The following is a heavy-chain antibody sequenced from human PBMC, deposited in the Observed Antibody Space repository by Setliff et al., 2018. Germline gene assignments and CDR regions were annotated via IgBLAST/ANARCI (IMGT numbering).Heavy chain of an antibody. Sequence: PSETLSLSCAASEFSLSDFAIHWVRQAPGKGLEWVGRVRRMTNSYATAYGVSARGRFTISRDNAENSLYLQMNSLRADDTAVHYCAKVGKSGTWDQYFQYWGQGTLVTVSS. CDR3: AKVGKSGTWDQYFQY. CDR1: EFSLSDFA. V-gene: IGHV3-73*01. D-gene: IGHD3-10*01. CDR2: VRRMTNSYAT. J-gene: IGHJ1*01.